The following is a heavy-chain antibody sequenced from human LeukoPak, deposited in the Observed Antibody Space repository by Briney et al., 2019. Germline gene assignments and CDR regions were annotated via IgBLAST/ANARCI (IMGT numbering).Heavy chain of an antibody. Sequence: GRSLRLSCAASGFTFSSYGMHWVRQAPGKGLEWVAFISSDGSSKYSADSVKGRFTISRDNSKNTLYLQMNSLRSEDTAVYYCARDRSSGWMNQLEITFDYWGQGTLVTVSS. V-gene: IGHV3-30*03. CDR1: GFTFSSYG. D-gene: IGHD6-19*01. J-gene: IGHJ4*02. CDR3: ARDRSSGWMNQLEITFDY. CDR2: ISSDGSSK.